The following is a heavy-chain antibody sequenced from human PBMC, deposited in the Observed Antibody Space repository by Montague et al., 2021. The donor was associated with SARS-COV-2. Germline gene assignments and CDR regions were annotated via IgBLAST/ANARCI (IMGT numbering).Heavy chain of an antibody. CDR2: IHYTGST. CDR3: ARGNYLDY. Sequence: SETLSLTCSVSDDSITSYYWSWVRQPPGKGLEWIGYIHYTGSTNYNASLKSRVTISIDTSKNQFSLRLNSVTAADTAVYYCARGNYLDYWGQGTLVTVSS. J-gene: IGHJ4*02. V-gene: IGHV4-59*01. CDR1: DDSITSYY.